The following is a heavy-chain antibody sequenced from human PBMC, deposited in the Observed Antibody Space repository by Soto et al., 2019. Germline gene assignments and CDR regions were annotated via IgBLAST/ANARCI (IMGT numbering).Heavy chain of an antibody. Sequence: GGSLSLSCAASGFPFSSYSMSWVRQAPGKGLEWVSAISGSGGSTYYADSVKGRFTISRDNSKNTLYLQMNSLRAEDTAVYYCAKGHAAGMDVGGQGTTVTVSS. V-gene: IGHV3-23*01. D-gene: IGHD6-13*01. CDR2: ISGSGGST. CDR1: GFPFSSYS. J-gene: IGHJ6*02. CDR3: AKGHAAGMDV.